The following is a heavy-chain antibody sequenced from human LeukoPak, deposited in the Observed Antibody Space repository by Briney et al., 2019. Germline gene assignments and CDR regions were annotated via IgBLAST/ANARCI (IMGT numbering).Heavy chain of an antibody. D-gene: IGHD5-24*01. CDR3: MRHEEEDGYNAKPFDF. Sequence: SETLSLTSTVSGGSIINSNYYWGWVRQPPGKGLEWIGTIYYSGNTYCTPSLKSRVTISVDTSKNQFSLRLRSVTAADTAVYFCMRHEEEDGYNAKPFDFWGQGTQVTVSS. CDR2: IYYSGNT. V-gene: IGHV4-39*01. CDR1: GGSIINSNYY. J-gene: IGHJ4*02.